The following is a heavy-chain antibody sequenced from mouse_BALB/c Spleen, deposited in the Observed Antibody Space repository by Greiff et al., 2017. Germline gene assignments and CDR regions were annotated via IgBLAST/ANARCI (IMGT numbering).Heavy chain of an antibody. J-gene: IGHJ2*01. CDR1: GFTFSSFG. V-gene: IGHV5-17*02. D-gene: IGHD1-2*01. CDR3: ARDHYYGYSY. CDR2: ISSGSSTI. Sequence: EVKLVESGGGLVQPGGSRKLSCAASGFTFSSFGMHWVRQAPEKGLEWVAYISSGSSTIYYADTVKGRFTISRDNPKNTLFLQMTSLRSEDTAMYYCARDHYYGYSYRGQGTTLTVSS.